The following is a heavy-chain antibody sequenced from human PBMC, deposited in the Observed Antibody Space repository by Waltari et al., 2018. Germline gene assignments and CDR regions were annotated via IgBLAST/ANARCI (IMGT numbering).Heavy chain of an antibody. CDR3: AKDSEYYYDSSGYYYWDY. Sequence: VQLVESGGGVVQPGRSLRLSCAASGFTFSSYAMSWVRQAPGKGLEWVSAISGSGGSTYYADSVKGRFTISRDNSKNTLYLQMNSLRAEDTAVYYCAKDSEYYYDSSGYYYWDYWGQGTLVTVSS. V-gene: IGHV3-23*04. D-gene: IGHD3-22*01. CDR2: ISGSGGST. CDR1: GFTFSSYA. J-gene: IGHJ4*02.